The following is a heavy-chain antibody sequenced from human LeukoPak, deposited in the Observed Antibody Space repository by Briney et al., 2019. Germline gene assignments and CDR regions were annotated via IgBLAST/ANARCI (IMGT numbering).Heavy chain of an antibody. CDR3: ARRGSKGGFDY. Sequence: PGGSLRLSCAASGFTFSSYSMNWVRQAPGKGLEWVSSISSSSSYIYYADSVKGRFTISRDNAKNPLYLQMNSLRAEDTAVYYCARRGSKGGFDYWGQGTLVTVSS. V-gene: IGHV3-21*01. CDR1: GFTFSSYS. D-gene: IGHD2-15*01. J-gene: IGHJ4*02. CDR2: ISSSSSYI.